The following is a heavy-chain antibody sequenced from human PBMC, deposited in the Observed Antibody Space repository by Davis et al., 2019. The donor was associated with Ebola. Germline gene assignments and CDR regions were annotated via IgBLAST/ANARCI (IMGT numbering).Heavy chain of an antibody. D-gene: IGHD3-3*01. Sequence: PSETLSLTRAVSGDSINSFYWSWIRQPPGKALEWIGYIHYSGSNNYNPSLKSRVTMSVDTSKNQFSLRLTSVTAADTAFYYCAALAAWSWFAPWGQGTLVTVSP. J-gene: IGHJ5*02. CDR1: GDSINSFY. CDR2: IHYSGSN. V-gene: IGHV4-59*01. CDR3: AALAAWSWFAP.